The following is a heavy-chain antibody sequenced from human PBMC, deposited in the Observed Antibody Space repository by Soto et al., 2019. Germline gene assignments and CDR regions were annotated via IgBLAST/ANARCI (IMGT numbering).Heavy chain of an antibody. Sequence: QVQLVQSGAEVKKPGSSVKVSCKASGGTFSSYAISWVRPAPGQGLEWMGGIIPIFGTANYAQKLQGRVTLIADESTIIAYMELSSLISEDTAVYYCARATSAGVVAPEVVGMDVWGQGTTVTVSS. CDR3: ARATSAGVVAPEVVGMDV. V-gene: IGHV1-69*01. J-gene: IGHJ6*02. D-gene: IGHD2-21*01. CDR1: GGTFSSYA. CDR2: IIPIFGTA.